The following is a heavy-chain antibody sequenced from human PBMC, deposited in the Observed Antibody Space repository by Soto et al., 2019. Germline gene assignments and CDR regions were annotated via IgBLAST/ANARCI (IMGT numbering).Heavy chain of an antibody. CDR1: GFSFRSFA. D-gene: IGHD1-1*01. J-gene: IGHJ4*02. CDR2: ESNDSRNR. Sequence: PGGSLRLSCAASGFSFRSFAMNWVRQAPGEGLEWVASESNDSRNRNYADSVRGRFSIYRDNSRNMLWLRMTSLRPEDTAVYYCVRDPTTRYYFDYWGQGTLVTVS. CDR3: VRDPTTRYYFDY. V-gene: IGHV3-30*04.